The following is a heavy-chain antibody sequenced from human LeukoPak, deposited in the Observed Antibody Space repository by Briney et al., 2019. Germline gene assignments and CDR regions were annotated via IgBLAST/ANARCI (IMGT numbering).Heavy chain of an antibody. Sequence: PSETLSLTCTVSGGSISSYYWSWIRQPPGKGLEWIGEINHSGSTNYNPSLKSRVTISVDTSKNQFSLKLSSVTAADTAVYYCASSRRGYCSGGSCYRDDHWGQGTLVTVSS. CDR2: INHSGST. V-gene: IGHV4-34*01. J-gene: IGHJ4*02. D-gene: IGHD2-15*01. CDR3: ASSRRGYCSGGSCYRDDH. CDR1: GGSISSYY.